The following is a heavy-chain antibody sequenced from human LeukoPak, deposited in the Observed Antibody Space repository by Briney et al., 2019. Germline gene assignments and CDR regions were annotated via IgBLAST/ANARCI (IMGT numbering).Heavy chain of an antibody. CDR1: GGSFSGYY. D-gene: IGHD3-3*01. J-gene: IGHJ5*02. CDR2: INHSGST. CDR3: ARRSGFWSGYYTGYNWFDP. V-gene: IGHV4-34*01. Sequence: SETLSLTRAVYGGSFSGYYWSWIRQPPGKGLEWLGEINHSGSTNYNPSLKSRVTISVDTSKNQFSLKLSSVTAADTAVYYCARRSGFWSGYYTGYNWFDPWGQGTLVAVSS.